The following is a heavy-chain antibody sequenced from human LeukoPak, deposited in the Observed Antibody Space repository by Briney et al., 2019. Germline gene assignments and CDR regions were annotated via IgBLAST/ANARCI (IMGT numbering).Heavy chain of an antibody. V-gene: IGHV3-7*01. CDR2: IKQDGSET. Sequence: PGGSLRLSCAASRFTLSNYWRSWVRQAPGKGLEWVANIKQDGSETYYVDSVKGRFTISRDNAKNSLSLQMNSLRAEDTAVYYCARQRGSGCLDYWGQGTLVTVSS. D-gene: IGHD6-19*01. J-gene: IGHJ4*02. CDR1: RFTLSNYW. CDR3: ARQRGSGCLDY.